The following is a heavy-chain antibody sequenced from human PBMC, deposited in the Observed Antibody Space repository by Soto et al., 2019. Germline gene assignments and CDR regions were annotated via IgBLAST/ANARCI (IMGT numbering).Heavy chain of an antibody. CDR3: ARLLVISMVRGSAAFDY. V-gene: IGHV1-18*04. J-gene: IGHJ4*02. CDR1: GYTFTSYG. D-gene: IGHD3-10*01. CDR2: ISAYNGNT. Sequence: QVQLVQSGAEVKKPGASVKVSCKASGYTFTSYGISWVRQAPGQGLEWMGWISAYNGNTNYAQKLQGRVTMTTDTSTSTAYIELRSLRSDDTAVYYCARLLVISMVRGSAAFDYWGQGTLVTVSS.